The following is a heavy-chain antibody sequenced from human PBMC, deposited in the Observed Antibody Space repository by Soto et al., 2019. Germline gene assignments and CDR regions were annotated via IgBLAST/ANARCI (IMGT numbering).Heavy chain of an antibody. CDR1: GGCFSGYY. J-gene: IGHJ3*02. D-gene: IGHD6-13*01. CDR3: ARGLGAAAGGAFDI. CDR2: INHSGIN. Sequence: QVQLQQWGAGLLFLSETLSLPFDVYGGCFSGYYWSWTRQPTGKGREWIGEINHSGINNYNPSLKSRVTISVDTSKNQFSLKLSSVTAADTAVYYCARGLGAAAGGAFDIWGQGTMVTVSS. V-gene: IGHV4-34*01.